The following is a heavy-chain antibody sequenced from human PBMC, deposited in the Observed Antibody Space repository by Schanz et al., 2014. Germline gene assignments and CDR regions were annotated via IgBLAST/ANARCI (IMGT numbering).Heavy chain of an antibody. CDR3: ASTQGFGSGTTTADY. CDR1: AAFISRYY. V-gene: IGHV4-59*01. CDR2: VNYIGST. Sequence: QVQLQESGPGLVKPSETLSLTCTVSAAFISRYYWSWVRQAPGKGLEWIGYVNYIGSTKYNPALDRRVRISTDTAKKQYSLKMQSMTTADTAVYYCASTQGFGSGTTTADYWGQGTLVTFSS. J-gene: IGHJ4*02. D-gene: IGHD3-10*01.